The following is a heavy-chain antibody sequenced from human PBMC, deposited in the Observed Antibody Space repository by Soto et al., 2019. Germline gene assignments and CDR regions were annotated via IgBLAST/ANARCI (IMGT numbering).Heavy chain of an antibody. CDR1: GYYINSGYF. CDR2: IYHSGAS. V-gene: IGHV4-38-2*01. J-gene: IGHJ6*02. Sequence: SETLSLTCAVSGYYINSGYFWGWIRQPPGKGLEWIGSIYHSGASYYNPSLKSRATISLDTSKNQFSLKLSSVTAADTAIYYCARKGRTTNLPYYYYGLDVWGQGTTVTVSS. CDR3: ARKGRTTNLPYYYYGLDV. D-gene: IGHD1-1*01.